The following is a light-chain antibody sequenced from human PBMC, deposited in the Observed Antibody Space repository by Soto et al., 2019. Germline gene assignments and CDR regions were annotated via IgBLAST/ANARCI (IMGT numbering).Light chain of an antibody. CDR1: NSDIGGYNY. J-gene: IGLJ2*01. Sequence: QSVLTQPVSVSGSPGQSITISCTGTNSDIGGYNYVSWYQQHPGKAPKLMIYDVSNRPSGVSYRFSGSKSGNTASLTISGLQAEDEADYYCSSYTSRSTLGVFGGGTKVTVL. CDR2: DVS. CDR3: SSYTSRSTLGV. V-gene: IGLV2-14*03.